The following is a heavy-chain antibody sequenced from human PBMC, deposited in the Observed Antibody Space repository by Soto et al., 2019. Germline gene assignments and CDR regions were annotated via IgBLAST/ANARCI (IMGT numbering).Heavy chain of an antibody. CDR1: GGTFSSYA. Sequence: SVKVSCKASGGTFSSYAISWVRQAPGQGLEWMGGIIPIFGTANHAQKFQGRVTITADKSTSTAYMELSSLRSEDTAVYYCARDDYYDSSGYTQNWFDPWGQGTLVTVSS. CDR3: ARDDYYDSSGYTQNWFDP. V-gene: IGHV1-69*06. D-gene: IGHD3-22*01. CDR2: IIPIFGTA. J-gene: IGHJ5*02.